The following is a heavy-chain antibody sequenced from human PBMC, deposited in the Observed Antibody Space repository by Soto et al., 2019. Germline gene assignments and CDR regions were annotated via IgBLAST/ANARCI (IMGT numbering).Heavy chain of an antibody. CDR1: GYRFNSYG. J-gene: IGHJ4*02. CDR3: ARDWGSGSYRFDY. D-gene: IGHD3-10*01. V-gene: IGHV1-18*01. CDR2: ISDNNANT. Sequence: QVQLVQSGAEVKKPGASVKVSCKASGYRFNSYGISWVRQAPGQGLEWMGWISDNNANTNDAQRLQGRVTMTTDTSTSTAYLELRSLRSDDTAVYYCARDWGSGSYRFDYWGQGTLVTVSS.